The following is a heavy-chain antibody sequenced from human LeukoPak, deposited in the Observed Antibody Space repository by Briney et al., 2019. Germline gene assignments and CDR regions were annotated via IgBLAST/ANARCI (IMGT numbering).Heavy chain of an antibody. J-gene: IGHJ4*02. V-gene: IGHV3-7*03. CDR3: ARYSRPSGFDFDY. Sequence: GGSLRLSCEGSGFTFSSYWMSWVRQAPGKGLEWVANIKYDGSEKCYVDSVKGRFTLSRDNAKNSLYLQMNSLRAEDTAVYYCARYSRPSGFDFDYWGQGTLVTVSS. D-gene: IGHD6-6*01. CDR2: IKYDGSEK. CDR1: GFTFSSYW.